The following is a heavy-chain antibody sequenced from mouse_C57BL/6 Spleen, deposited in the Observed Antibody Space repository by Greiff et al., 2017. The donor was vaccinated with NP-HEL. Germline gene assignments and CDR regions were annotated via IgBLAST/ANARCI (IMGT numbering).Heavy chain of an antibody. D-gene: IGHD2-3*01. CDR2: IRSKSNNYAT. CDR3: VRQDGYYYAMDY. J-gene: IGHJ4*01. CDR1: GFSFNTYA. V-gene: IGHV10-1*01. Sequence: EVKVVESGGGLVQPKGSLKLSCAASGFSFNTYAMNWVRQAPGKGLEWVARIRSKSNNYATYYADSVKDRFTISRDDSESMLYLQMNNLKTEDTAMYYCVRQDGYYYAMDYWGQGTSVTVSS.